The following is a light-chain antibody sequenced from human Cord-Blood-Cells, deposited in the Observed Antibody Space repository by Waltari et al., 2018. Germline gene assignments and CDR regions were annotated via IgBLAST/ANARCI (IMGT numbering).Light chain of an antibody. CDR1: SSDVGGYNY. CDR2: DVS. V-gene: IGLV2-14*01. CDR3: SSYTSSSTWV. Sequence: QSALTQPASVSGSPGQSITIPCTRTSSDVGGYNYVSWYQQHPGKAPKLRIYDVSNRPSGVSNRFSGSKSGNTASLTISGLQAEDEADYYCSSYTSSSTWVFGGGTKLTVL. J-gene: IGLJ3*02.